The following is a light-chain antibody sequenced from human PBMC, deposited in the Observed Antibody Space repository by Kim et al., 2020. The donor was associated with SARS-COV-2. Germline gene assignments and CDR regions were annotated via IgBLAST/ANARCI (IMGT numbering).Light chain of an antibody. CDR2: TND. J-gene: IGLJ3*02. V-gene: IGLV1-44*01. CDR3: AAWDDSLNGLV. CDR1: GSNIGTNT. Sequence: ELTQPPSASGTPGQRVTISCSGSGSNIGTNTVNWYQQLPGTAPKLLIYTNDQRPSGVPDRFSGSKSGTSASLAISGLQSDDETDYYCAAWDDSLNGLVFGGGTKLTVL.